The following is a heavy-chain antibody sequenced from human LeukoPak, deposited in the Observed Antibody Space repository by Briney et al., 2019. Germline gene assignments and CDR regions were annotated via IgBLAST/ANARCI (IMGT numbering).Heavy chain of an antibody. CDR1: GYSFTSYW. Sequence: GGSLKISCKGSGYSFTSYWIGWVRQMPGKGLEWMGIIYPGDSDTRYSPSFQGQVTISADKSISTAYLQWSSLKASDTAMYYCARHGKDYYDSSGYYYNWGQGTLVTVSS. CDR3: ARHGKDYYDSSGYYYN. V-gene: IGHV5-51*01. CDR2: IYPGDSDT. D-gene: IGHD3-22*01. J-gene: IGHJ4*02.